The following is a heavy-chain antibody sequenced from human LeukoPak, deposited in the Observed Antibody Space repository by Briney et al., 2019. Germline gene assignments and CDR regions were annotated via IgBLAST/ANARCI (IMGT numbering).Heavy chain of an antibody. CDR1: GFTFSSHA. D-gene: IGHD5-12*01. CDR2: ISGSGGST. V-gene: IGHV3-23*01. J-gene: IGHJ4*02. Sequence: GGSLRLSCAASGFTFSSHAMSWVRQAPGKGLEWVSAISGSGGSTYYADSVKGRFTISRDNSKNTLYLQMNSLRAEDTAVYYCAKDGYDFRAPFDYWGQGTLVTVSS. CDR3: AKDGYDFRAPFDY.